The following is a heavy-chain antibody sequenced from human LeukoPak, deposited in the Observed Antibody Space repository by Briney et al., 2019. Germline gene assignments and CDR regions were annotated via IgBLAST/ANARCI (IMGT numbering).Heavy chain of an antibody. V-gene: IGHV3-23*01. J-gene: IGHJ4*02. Sequence: GGSLRLSCAASGFTFSTYAMSWVRQAPGKGLEWVSTISGSGGDTYYADSAKGRFTISRDSSKNTLYLQMNSLRAEDTAVYYCAKERDTAMVSWYYFDYWGQGTLVTVSS. CDR1: GFTFSTYA. CDR2: ISGSGGDT. CDR3: AKERDTAMVSWYYFDY. D-gene: IGHD5-18*01.